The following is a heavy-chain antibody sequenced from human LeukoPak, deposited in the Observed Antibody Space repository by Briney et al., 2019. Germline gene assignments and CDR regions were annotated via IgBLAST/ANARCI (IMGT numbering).Heavy chain of an antibody. CDR1: GDSVSSNSAA. Sequence: SQTLSLTCAISGDSVSSNSAAWNWIRQSPSRGLEWLGRTYYRSKWYNDYAVSVKSRITINPDTSKNQFSLQLNSVTPEDTAVYYCARSAYYDSSGYYYCVFDYWGQGTLVTVSS. V-gene: IGHV6-1*01. CDR3: ARSAYYDSSGYYYCVFDY. CDR2: TYYRSKWYN. J-gene: IGHJ4*02. D-gene: IGHD3-22*01.